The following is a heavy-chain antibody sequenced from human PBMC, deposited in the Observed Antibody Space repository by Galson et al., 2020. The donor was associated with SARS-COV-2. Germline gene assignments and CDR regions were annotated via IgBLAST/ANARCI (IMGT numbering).Heavy chain of an antibody. CDR3: TSMTTLVVGDAADY. Sequence: GGSPKISCAASGFTFTNAWKSWVRQAPGKGLEWVGRIKSRTGGGRADHAAAVKGRFTVSRDDLTNTLFLQMNSLKTEDTAVYYCTSMTTLVVGDAADYWGQGTLVTVSS. V-gene: IGHV3-15*05. D-gene: IGHD2-2*01. CDR1: GFTFTNAW. CDR2: IKSRTGGGRA. J-gene: IGHJ4*02.